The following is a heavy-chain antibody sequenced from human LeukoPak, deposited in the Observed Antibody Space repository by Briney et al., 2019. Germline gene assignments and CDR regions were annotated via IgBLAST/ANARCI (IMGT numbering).Heavy chain of an antibody. D-gene: IGHD7-27*01. CDR1: GFTVSSNY. CDR2: ISSSSSSNI. V-gene: IGHV3-21*01. Sequence: PGGSLRLSCAASGFTVSSNYMNWVRQAPGKGLEWVSYISSSSSSNIFYADSFKGRFTISRDNAQNSLYLQMNSLRVEDTAVYYCARDPPGAHFDYWGQGTLVTVSS. CDR3: ARDPPGAHFDY. J-gene: IGHJ4*02.